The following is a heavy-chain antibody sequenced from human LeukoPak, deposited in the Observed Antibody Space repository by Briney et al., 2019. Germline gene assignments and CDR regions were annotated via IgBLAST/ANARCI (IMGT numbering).Heavy chain of an antibody. D-gene: IGHD3-10*01. Sequence: SETLSLTCAVSGGSISSNSYYWGWIRQPPGKGLEWIGSIYYSGSTYYDPSLKSRVTISVDTSKNQFSLKLSSVTAADTAVYYCARTRYYYNSRSYGAPYYFDYWGQGTLVTVSS. CDR3: ARTRYYYNSRSYGAPYYFDY. CDR1: GGSISSNSYY. V-gene: IGHV4-39*01. J-gene: IGHJ4*02. CDR2: IYYSGST.